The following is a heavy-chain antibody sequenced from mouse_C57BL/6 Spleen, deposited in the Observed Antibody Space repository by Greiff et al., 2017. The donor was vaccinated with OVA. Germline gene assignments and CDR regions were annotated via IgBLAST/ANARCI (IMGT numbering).Heavy chain of an antibody. CDR3: ARRGVMVTTGAMDY. D-gene: IGHD2-2*01. V-gene: IGHV1-64*01. CDR2: IHPNSGST. CDR1: GYTFTSSW. J-gene: IGHJ4*01. Sequence: VQLQQPGAELVKPGASVKLSCKASGYTFTSSWMHWVKQRPGQGLEWIGMIHPNSGSTNYNEKFKSKATLTVDKSSSTAYMQLSSLTSEDSAVYYGARRGVMVTTGAMDYWGQGTSVTVSS.